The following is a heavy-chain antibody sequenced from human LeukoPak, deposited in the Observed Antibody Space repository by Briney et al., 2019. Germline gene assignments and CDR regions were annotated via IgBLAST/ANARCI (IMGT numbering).Heavy chain of an antibody. Sequence: GGSLRLSCAASGFTFSNAWMSWVRRAPGKGLEWVGRIKSKTGGGTTDYAAPVKGRFTISRDDSKNTLYLQMNSLKTEDTAVYYCTTSDLGYCSGGSCYSGDYWGQGTLVTVSS. J-gene: IGHJ4*02. CDR3: TTSDLGYCSGGSCYSGDY. CDR1: GFTFSNAW. V-gene: IGHV3-15*01. CDR2: IKSKTGGGTT. D-gene: IGHD2-15*01.